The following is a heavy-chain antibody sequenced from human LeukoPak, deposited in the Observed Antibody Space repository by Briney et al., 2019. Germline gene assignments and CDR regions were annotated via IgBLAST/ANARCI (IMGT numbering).Heavy chain of an antibody. D-gene: IGHD1-26*01. CDR2: ISGSGGNT. J-gene: IGHJ4*02. CDR1: GFTFSSYG. Sequence: GGSLRLSCAASGFTFSSYGMSWVRQAPGKGLEGGSSISGSGGNTYYADSVKGRFTISRDNSKNTLFLHMNSLRAEDTAVYYCAKALGGYHFDYWGQGTLVTVSS. V-gene: IGHV3-23*01. CDR3: AKALGGYHFDY.